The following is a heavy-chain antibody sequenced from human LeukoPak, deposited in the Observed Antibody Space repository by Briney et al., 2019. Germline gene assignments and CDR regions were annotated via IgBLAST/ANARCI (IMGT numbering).Heavy chain of an antibody. J-gene: IGHJ4*02. CDR2: IYSGGST. D-gene: IGHD6-19*01. V-gene: IGHV3-53*01. CDR3: ARESRAVVLDY. Sequence: PGGSLRLSCAASGFTVSSNYMSWVRQAPGKGLEWVSVIYSGGSTYYADSVKGRFTISRDNSKNTLYLQMNSLRAEDTAVYYCARESRAVVLDYWGQGTLVTVSS. CDR1: GFTVSSNY.